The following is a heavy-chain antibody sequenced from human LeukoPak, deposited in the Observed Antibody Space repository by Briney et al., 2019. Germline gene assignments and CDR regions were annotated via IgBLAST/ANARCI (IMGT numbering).Heavy chain of an antibody. J-gene: IGHJ4*02. CDR1: GFTFTNYA. D-gene: IGHD3-10*01. CDR2: IKQDGSEK. V-gene: IGHV3-7*01. Sequence: PGGSLRLSCAASGFTFTNYAMSWVRQAPGKGLEWVANIKQDGSEKYYVDSVKGRFTISRDNAKNSLYLQMNSLRAEDTAVYYCARDTYLGPGDYWGQGTLVTVSS. CDR3: ARDTYLGPGDY.